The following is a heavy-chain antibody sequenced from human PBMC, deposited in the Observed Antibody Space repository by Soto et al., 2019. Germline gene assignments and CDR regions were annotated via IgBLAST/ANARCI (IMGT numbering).Heavy chain of an antibody. J-gene: IGHJ4*02. D-gene: IGHD6-19*01. CDR3: ARVSEYSSGWFDY. CDR1: CGSISSGDYY. CDR2: IYYSGST. V-gene: IGHV4-30-4*01. Sequence: SETLSLTCTVSCGSISSGDYYWSWIRQPPGKGLEWIGYIYYSGSTYYNPSLKSRVTISVDTSKNQFSLKLSSVTAADTAVYYCARVSEYSSGWFDYWGQGTLVTVSS.